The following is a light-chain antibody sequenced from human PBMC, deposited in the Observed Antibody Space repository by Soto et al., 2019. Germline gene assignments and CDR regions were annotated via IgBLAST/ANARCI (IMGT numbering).Light chain of an antibody. J-gene: IGKJ5*01. Sequence: EIVLTQSPATLSVSPGERATLSFRASQSISINLAWYQQKPGQAPRLLIYAASNRATGVPARFSGSWSGTEFTLTISSLQSEDFAVYYCQQYNNWITFGQGTRLEIK. V-gene: IGKV3-15*01. CDR3: QQYNNWIT. CDR1: QSISIN. CDR2: AAS.